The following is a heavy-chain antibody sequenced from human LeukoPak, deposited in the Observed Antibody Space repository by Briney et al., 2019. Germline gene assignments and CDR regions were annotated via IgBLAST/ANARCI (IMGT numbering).Heavy chain of an antibody. CDR3: ARVPQWGFGESYFDY. V-gene: IGHV1-18*01. CDR2: ISANNGNT. Sequence: ASVKVSCKASGYTFTSYGISWVRQAPGQGLEWMGWISANNGNTNYAEKLQGRVTMTTDTSTRTAYMELRSLRSDDTAVYYCARVPQWGFGESYFDYWGQGTLVTVSS. J-gene: IGHJ4*02. D-gene: IGHD3-10*01. CDR1: GYTFTSYG.